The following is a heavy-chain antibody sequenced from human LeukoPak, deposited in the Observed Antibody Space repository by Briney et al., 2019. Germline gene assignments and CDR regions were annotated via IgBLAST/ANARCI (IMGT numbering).Heavy chain of an antibody. CDR1: GGTLSSYA. Sequence: GASVKVSCKASGGTLSSYAISWVRQAPGQGLEWMGGIIPIFGTANYAQKFQGRVTITADESTSTAYMELSSLRSEDTAVYYCARELEKLLWFGEFDDAFDIWGQGTMVTVSS. CDR2: IIPIFGTA. D-gene: IGHD3-10*01. J-gene: IGHJ3*02. CDR3: ARELEKLLWFGEFDDAFDI. V-gene: IGHV1-69*13.